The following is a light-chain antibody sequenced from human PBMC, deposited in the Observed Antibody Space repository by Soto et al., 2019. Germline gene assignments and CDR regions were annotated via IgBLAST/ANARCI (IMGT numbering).Light chain of an antibody. CDR1: SSDVGGYNS. CDR3: SSYAGTCIHFV. J-gene: IGLJ1*01. V-gene: IGLV2-11*01. CDR2: DVN. Sequence: QSALTQPRSVSGSPGQSVTISCTGTSSDVGGYNSVSWYQHHPGKAPKLIIFDVNRRPSGVPDRFSGSKSGNTASLTISGLQAEDEADYFCSSYAGTCIHFVFGTETKVTVL.